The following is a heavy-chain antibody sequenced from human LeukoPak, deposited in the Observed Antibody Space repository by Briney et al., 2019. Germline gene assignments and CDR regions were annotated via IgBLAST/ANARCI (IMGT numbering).Heavy chain of an antibody. J-gene: IGHJ4*02. CDR3: AKGRGGSGSYSPFDY. Sequence: PGGSLRLSCAASGFIFSTYWMHWVRQAPGKGLEWVSAISGSGGSTYYADSVKGRSTISRDNSKNTLYLQMNSLRAEDTAVYYCAKGRGGSGSYSPFDYWGQGTLVTVSS. CDR2: ISGSGGST. CDR1: GFIFSTYW. D-gene: IGHD3-10*01. V-gene: IGHV3-23*01.